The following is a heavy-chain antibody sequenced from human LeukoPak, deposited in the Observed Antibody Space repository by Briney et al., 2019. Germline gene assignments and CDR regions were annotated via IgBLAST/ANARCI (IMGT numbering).Heavy chain of an antibody. Sequence: GGSLRLSCAASGFAFSSYGMHWVRQAPGKGLKGGPVISYDGSNKYYADSVKGRFTISRDNSKNTLYLQMNSLRAEDTAVYYCAKGPTQYSSGWLTWGQGTLVTVSS. CDR1: GFAFSSYG. CDR2: ISYDGSNK. V-gene: IGHV3-30*18. CDR3: AKGPTQYSSGWLT. D-gene: IGHD6-19*01. J-gene: IGHJ5*02.